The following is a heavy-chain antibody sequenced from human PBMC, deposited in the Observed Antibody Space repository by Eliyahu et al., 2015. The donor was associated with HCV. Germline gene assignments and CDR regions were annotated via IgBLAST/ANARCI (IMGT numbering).Heavy chain of an antibody. J-gene: IGHJ4*02. CDR1: GGSISSYY. D-gene: IGHD6-13*01. CDR2: IYYSGST. V-gene: IGHV4-59*08. Sequence: QVQLQESGPGLVKPSETLSLTCTVSGGSISSYYWSWIRQPPGKGLEWIGYIYYSGSTNYNPSLKSRVTISVDTSKNQFSLKLSSVTAADTAVYYCARHRHSSWTLNFDYWGQGTLVTVSS. CDR3: ARHRHSSWTLNFDY.